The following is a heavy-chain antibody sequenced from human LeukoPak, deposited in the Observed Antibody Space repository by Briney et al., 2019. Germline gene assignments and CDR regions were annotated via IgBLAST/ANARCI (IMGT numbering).Heavy chain of an antibody. D-gene: IGHD3-22*01. CDR2: ISSSGSTI. V-gene: IGHV3-11*01. Sequence: GGSLRLSCAASGFTFSDYYMSWIRQAPGKGLEWVSYISSSGSTIYYADSVKGRFTISRDNAKNSLYLQMNSLRAEDTAVYYCTTGMSSGYSFDYWGQGTLVTVSS. CDR1: GFTFSDYY. J-gene: IGHJ4*02. CDR3: TTGMSSGYSFDY.